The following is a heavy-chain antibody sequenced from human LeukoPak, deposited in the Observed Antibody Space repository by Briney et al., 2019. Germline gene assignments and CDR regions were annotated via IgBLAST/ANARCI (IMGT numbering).Heavy chain of an antibody. V-gene: IGHV3-30-3*01. Sequence: GGSLRLSCAASGFTFSSSAMHWVRQAPDKGLEWVAVISYDGSNKYYADSVKGRFTISRDNSKNTLYLQMNSLRAEDTAVYYCAKDPVSGGYDYYFDYWGQGTLVTVSS. D-gene: IGHD2-15*01. J-gene: IGHJ4*02. CDR2: ISYDGSNK. CDR1: GFTFSSSA. CDR3: AKDPVSGGYDYYFDY.